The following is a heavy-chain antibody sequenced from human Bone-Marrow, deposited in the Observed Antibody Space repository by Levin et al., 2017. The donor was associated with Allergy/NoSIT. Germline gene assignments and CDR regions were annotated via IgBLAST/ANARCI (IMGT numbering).Heavy chain of an antibody. J-gene: IGHJ3*02. CDR3: ARMMRHQLARDGFDM. CDR2: LSFTGST. CDR1: GGTISGYF. Sequence: GSLRLSCNVSGGTISGYFWSWIRQPPGKGLEWIGHLSFTGSTSYNPSLQSRVAISGDTSKNQLSLRLTSMTAADTALYYCARMMRHQLARDGFDMWGQGTMVTVSS. D-gene: IGHD6-13*01. V-gene: IGHV4-59*01.